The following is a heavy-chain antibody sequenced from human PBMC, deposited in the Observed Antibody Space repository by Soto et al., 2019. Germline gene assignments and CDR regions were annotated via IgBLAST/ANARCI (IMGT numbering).Heavy chain of an antibody. CDR2: KSYDGSSK. Sequence: QVQLVESGGGVVQPGRSVRLSCAASGFTFSSYGMHWVRQALGKGLEWVAVKSYDGSSKYYADSVKGRFTISRDNSKNTLYLQMNSLRAEDTAVYYCATLIGWIYGDYSPLDYWGQGTLVTVSS. CDR3: ATLIGWIYGDYSPLDY. V-gene: IGHV3-30*03. J-gene: IGHJ4*02. D-gene: IGHD4-17*01. CDR1: GFTFSSYG.